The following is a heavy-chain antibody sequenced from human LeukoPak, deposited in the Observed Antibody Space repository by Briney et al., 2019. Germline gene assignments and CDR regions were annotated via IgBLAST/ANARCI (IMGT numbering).Heavy chain of an antibody. CDR3: ARDVPGDPWYFDL. V-gene: IGHV3-53*01. CDR2: IYSGGST. J-gene: IGHJ2*01. Sequence: PGGSLRLSCAASGFTVSSNYMSWVRQAPGKGLEWVSVIYSGGSTYYADSVKGRFTVSKDNSKNTLYLQMNSLRAEDTAVYYCARDVPGDPWYFDLWGRGTLVTVSS. D-gene: IGHD7-27*01. CDR1: GFTVSSNY.